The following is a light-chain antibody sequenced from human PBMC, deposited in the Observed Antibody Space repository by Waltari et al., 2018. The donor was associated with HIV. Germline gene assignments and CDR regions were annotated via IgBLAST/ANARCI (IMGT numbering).Light chain of an antibody. V-gene: IGKV4-1*01. CDR3: QQTYTTPPT. J-gene: IGKJ4*01. Sequence: DIVMTQSPDSLAVSLGARATINCKSSQSVFFSSNKRNYISWYQQKPGQPPKLIIYWASTRQSGVPDRCSGSGSGTDFTLSISSLQAEDVAVYFCQQTYTTPPTFGGGTKVEI. CDR1: QSVFFSSNKRNY. CDR2: WAS.